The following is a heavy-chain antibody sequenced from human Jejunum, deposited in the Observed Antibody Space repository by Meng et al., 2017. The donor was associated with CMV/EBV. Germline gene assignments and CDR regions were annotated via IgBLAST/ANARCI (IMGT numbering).Heavy chain of an antibody. Sequence: VSGGSISGYYFSWIRQPPGKGLEWIENIDYSGTTKYNPSLKSRVTISVDPSKSQLSLKLGSVSAADTAQYYCARGWGTTSPWDYWGQGMLVTVSS. J-gene: IGHJ4*02. V-gene: IGHV4-59*01. D-gene: IGHD3-16*01. CDR1: GGSISGYY. CDR3: ARGWGTTSPWDY. CDR2: IDYSGTT.